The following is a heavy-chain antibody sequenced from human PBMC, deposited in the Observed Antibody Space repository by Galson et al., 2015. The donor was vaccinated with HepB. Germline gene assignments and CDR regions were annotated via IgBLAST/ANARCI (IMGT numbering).Heavy chain of an antibody. D-gene: IGHD2-2*01. CDR2: ISGHGESP. Sequence: SMRLSCAASGFAFDTHAMSWVRQAPGRGLVWISGISGHGESPFYADSVKGRFTVSRDNSTNMLYLQMISLRAEDAGLYFCAKCYGLFDSWGQGILVTVSS. CDR1: GFAFDTHA. V-gene: IGHV3-23*01. J-gene: IGHJ5*01. CDR3: AKCYGLFDS.